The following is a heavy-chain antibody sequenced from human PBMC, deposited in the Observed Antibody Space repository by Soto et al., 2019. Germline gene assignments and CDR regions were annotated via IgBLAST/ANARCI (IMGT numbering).Heavy chain of an antibody. CDR1: GYTFSNYG. J-gene: IGHJ2*01. CDR2: INAGNGNT. Sequence: QVPLVQSGAEVKKPGASVKVSCKASGYTFSNYGIHWVRQAPGQGLEWMGWINAGNGNTKYSERFQGRVTMTRDTSASTAYMELSSLRSEDTAVYFCAGSGYSSGWYHWYFDFWGRGTLVTVSS. CDR3: AGSGYSSGWYHWYFDF. D-gene: IGHD6-19*01. V-gene: IGHV1-3*01.